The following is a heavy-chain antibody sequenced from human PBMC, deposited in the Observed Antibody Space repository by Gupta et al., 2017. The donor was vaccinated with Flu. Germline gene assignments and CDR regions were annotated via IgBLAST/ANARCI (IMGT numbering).Heavy chain of an antibody. CDR3: ARDANGVRFLEWSRGFDS. D-gene: IGHD3-3*01. CDR1: ENSFSTDS. V-gene: IGHV1-69*02. CDR2: IIPVIGMT. J-gene: IGHJ5*01. Sequence: QVQLVQSGAEVKKPGSSVKVSCKGSENSFSTDSITWVRQAPGQGLEWMGRIIPVIGMTNYAQKFQGRVTIVADISTSTAYMELSSLRSDDTAVYYCARDANGVRFLEWSRGFDSWGQGTLVTVTS.